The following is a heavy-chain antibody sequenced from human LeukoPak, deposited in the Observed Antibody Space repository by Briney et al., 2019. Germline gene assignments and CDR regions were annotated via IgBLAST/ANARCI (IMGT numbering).Heavy chain of an antibody. CDR2: INPNSGGT. V-gene: IGHV1-2*02. D-gene: IGHD3-10*01. J-gene: IGHJ3*02. CDR1: GYTFTAYS. CDR3: ARDLDYYGSGSFFNI. Sequence: ASVKVSCTASGYTFTAYSMRWVRQAPGQRLEWMGWINPNSGGTNYAQKFQGRVTMTRDTSITTAYMELSRLRSDDTAVYYCARDLDYYGSGSFFNIWGQGTMVTVSS.